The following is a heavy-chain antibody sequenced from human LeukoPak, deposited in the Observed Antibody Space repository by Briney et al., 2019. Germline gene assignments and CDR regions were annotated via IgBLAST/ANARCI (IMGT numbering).Heavy chain of an antibody. D-gene: IGHD6-19*01. V-gene: IGHV3-64*01. CDR2: INSNGDST. Sequence: GGSLRLSCAASGFTFSSYSMNWVRQAPGKGLEYVSAINSNGDSTYHAHSVKGRFTISRDNSKNSLYLQMGSLRAEDMAVYYCAREGQWLDSWGLGTLVTVSS. J-gene: IGHJ5*01. CDR3: AREGQWLDS. CDR1: GFTFSSYS.